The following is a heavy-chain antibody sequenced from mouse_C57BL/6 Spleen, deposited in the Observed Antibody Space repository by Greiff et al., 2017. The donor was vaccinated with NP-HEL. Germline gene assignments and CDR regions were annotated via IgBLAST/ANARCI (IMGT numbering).Heavy chain of an antibody. V-gene: IGHV5-17*01. Sequence: EVKLMESGGGLVKPGGSLKLSCAASGFTFSDYGMHWVRQAPEKGLEWVAYISSGSSTIYYADTVKGRFTISRDNAKNTLFLQMTSLRSEDTAMYYCARRYYDYDEYFDVWGTGTTVTVSS. CDR1: GFTFSDYG. CDR3: ARRYYDYDEYFDV. CDR2: ISSGSSTI. J-gene: IGHJ1*03. D-gene: IGHD2-4*01.